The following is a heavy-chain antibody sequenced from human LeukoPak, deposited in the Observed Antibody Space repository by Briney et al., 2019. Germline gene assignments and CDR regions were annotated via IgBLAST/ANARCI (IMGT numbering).Heavy chain of an antibody. J-gene: IGHJ4*02. V-gene: IGHV4-39*07. Sequence: SETLSLTCTVSGGSISSSSYYWGWIRQPPGKGLEWIGSIYYSGSTYYNPSLKSRVTISVDTSKNQLSLKLSSVTAADTAVYYCARVGADTAVVNFDYWGQGTLVTVSS. CDR3: ARVGADTAVVNFDY. CDR2: IYYSGST. CDR1: GGSISSSSYY. D-gene: IGHD5-18*01.